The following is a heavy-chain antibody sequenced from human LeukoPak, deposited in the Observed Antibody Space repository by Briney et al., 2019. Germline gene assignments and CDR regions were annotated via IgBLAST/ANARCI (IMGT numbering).Heavy chain of an antibody. V-gene: IGHV3-73*01. D-gene: IGHD1-26*01. CDR1: GFTFSGSA. CDR3: TRGSGTYNWLDP. CDR2: IDKKDKGYATAT. Sequence: PGGSLRLSCAASGFTFSGSAIHWVRQSSGKGLEWVGQIDKKDKGYATATAYAASVKGRFTISRDDSINTAYLQMKSLKTEDTALYYCTRGSGTYNWLDPWGQGTLVTVSS. J-gene: IGHJ5*02.